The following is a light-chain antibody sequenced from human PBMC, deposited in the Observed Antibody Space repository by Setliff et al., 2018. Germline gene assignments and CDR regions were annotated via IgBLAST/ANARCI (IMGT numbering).Light chain of an antibody. Sequence: QSVLTQPASVSGSPGQSITISCAGTSSDVGAYSHVSWYQQHPGKAPKLIISEVSHRPSGVSHRFSGSKSGNTASLTISGLQPEDEADYYCSSFTSSRLYVFGTGTKGTV. J-gene: IGLJ1*01. CDR1: SSDVGAYSH. CDR2: EVS. CDR3: SSFTSSRLYV. V-gene: IGLV2-14*01.